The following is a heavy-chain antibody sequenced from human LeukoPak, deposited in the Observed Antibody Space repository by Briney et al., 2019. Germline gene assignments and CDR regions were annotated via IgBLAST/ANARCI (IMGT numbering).Heavy chain of an antibody. V-gene: IGHV4-30-2*01. D-gene: IGHD1-26*01. CDR3: ARLIRATNGMDV. J-gene: IGHJ6*02. CDR1: GGSISSGGYS. CDR2: IYRSGSP. Sequence: SETLSLTCAVSGGSISSGGYSWSWIRQPPGKGLEWIGYIYRSGSPYYNPSLKNRVTISVDRSKNQFSLKLSSVTAADTAVYYCARLIRATNGMDVWGQGTTVTVSS.